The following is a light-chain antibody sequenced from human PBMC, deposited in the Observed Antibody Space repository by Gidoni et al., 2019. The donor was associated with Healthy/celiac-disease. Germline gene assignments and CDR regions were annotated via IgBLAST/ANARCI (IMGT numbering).Light chain of an antibody. CDR2: WAS. CDR1: QSVLYSTNNKNY. V-gene: IGKV4-1*01. Sequence: DIVMTQSPDSLAVSLGERATINCKSSQSVLYSTNNKNYLAWYQQKPGPPPKLLIYWASTREAGVPDRFSSSGSGTDFTLTISSLQAEDVVVYYCQQYYSTPLTFGGGTKVEIK. CDR3: QQYYSTPLT. J-gene: IGKJ4*01.